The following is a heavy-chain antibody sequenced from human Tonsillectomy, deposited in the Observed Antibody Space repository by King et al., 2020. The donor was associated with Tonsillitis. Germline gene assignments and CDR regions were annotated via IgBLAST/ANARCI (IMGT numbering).Heavy chain of an antibody. CDR1: GFTVSSYE. CDR3: ARGSRSSWPYYFDY. Sequence: VQLVESGGGLVQPGGSLRLSCAASGFTVSSYEMNWVRQAPGKGLEWVSYISSSGSTIYYADSVKGRFTISRDNAKNSLYLQMNSLGAEDTAVYFCARGSRSSWPYYFDYWGQGTLVTVSS. V-gene: IGHV3-48*03. D-gene: IGHD6-13*01. CDR2: ISSSGSTI. J-gene: IGHJ4*02.